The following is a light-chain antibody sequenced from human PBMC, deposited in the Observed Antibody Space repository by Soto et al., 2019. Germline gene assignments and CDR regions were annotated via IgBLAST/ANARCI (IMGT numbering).Light chain of an antibody. V-gene: IGKV1-5*03. CDR3: QQYNSYPWT. CDR2: KAS. CDR1: QSISSR. J-gene: IGKJ1*01. Sequence: DIPMTQSPSTLSASVGDRVTITCRASQSISSRLAWYQQKPGKAPKLLIYKASSLESGVPSRFSGSGSGTEFTLTISSLQPDDFATYYCQQYNSYPWTFGQGTKGEIK.